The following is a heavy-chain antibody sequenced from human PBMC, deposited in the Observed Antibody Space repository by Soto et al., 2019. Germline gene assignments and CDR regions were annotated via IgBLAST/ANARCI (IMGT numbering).Heavy chain of an antibody. CDR1: EFTFSSHL. V-gene: IGHV3-30*03. CDR3: ARDVAFSEPYYLEY. D-gene: IGHD1-26*01. CDR2: ISDDGDYK. Sequence: VQLVESGGGGVQPGRSLRLSCVASEFTFSSHLMHWVRQAPGKGLEWVAFISDDGDYKNYADSVKGRFTISRDNSKDTVYLGIHSLRPEDTALYHCARDVAFSEPYYLEYWGQGTLDIVS. J-gene: IGHJ4*02.